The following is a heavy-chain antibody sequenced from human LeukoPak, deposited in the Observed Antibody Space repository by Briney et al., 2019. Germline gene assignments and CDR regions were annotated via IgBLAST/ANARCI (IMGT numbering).Heavy chain of an antibody. J-gene: IGHJ4*02. Sequence: ASVKVSCKASGYTFTGYYMHWVRQAPRQGLEWMGRINPNSGGTNYAQKFQGRVTMTRDTSISTAYMELSRLRSDDTAVYYCARPLRGYSSSYGYWGQGTLVTVSS. V-gene: IGHV1-2*06. CDR1: GYTFTGYY. CDR2: INPNSGGT. CDR3: ARPLRGYSSSYGY. D-gene: IGHD6-13*01.